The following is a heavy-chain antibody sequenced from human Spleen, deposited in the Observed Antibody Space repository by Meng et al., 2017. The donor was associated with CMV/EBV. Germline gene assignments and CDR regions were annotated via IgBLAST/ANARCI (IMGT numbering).Heavy chain of an antibody. CDR2: ITPGVRT. V-gene: IGHV3-23*01. Sequence: GGSLRLSCAASGFTFSGYSMNWVRQAPGKGLEWVSTITPGVRTHYADSVTGRFTISRDISKDILYLQMHSLRVEDTAVYFCAKDHVAVTGIGPLFDSWGQGTLVTVSS. CDR3: AKDHVAVTGIGPLFDS. J-gene: IGHJ4*02. CDR1: GFTFSGYS. D-gene: IGHD6-19*01.